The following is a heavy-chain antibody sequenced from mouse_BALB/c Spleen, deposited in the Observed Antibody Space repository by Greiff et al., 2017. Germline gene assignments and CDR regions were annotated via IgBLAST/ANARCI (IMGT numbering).Heavy chain of an antibody. CDR3: ARPPPTMITTDYAMDY. V-gene: IGHV5-17*02. J-gene: IGHJ4*01. CDR1: GFTFSSFG. CDR2: ISSGSSTI. Sequence: EVKLVESGGGLVQPGGSRKLSCAASGFTFSSFGMHWVRQAPEKGLEWVAYISSGSSTIYYADTVKGRFTISRDNPKNTLFLQMTSLRSEDTAMYYCARPPPTMITTDYAMDYWGQGTSVTVSS. D-gene: IGHD2-4*01.